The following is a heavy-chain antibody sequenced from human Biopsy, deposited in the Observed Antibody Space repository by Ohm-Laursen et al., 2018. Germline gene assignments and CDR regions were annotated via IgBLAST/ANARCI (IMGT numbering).Heavy chain of an antibody. D-gene: IGHD2-15*01. J-gene: IGHJ6*02. CDR2: IYYSGST. Sequence: GTLSLTCTVSGGSISSYYWSWIRQPPGKGLEWIGYIYYSGSTNYNPSLKGRLTISVDTSKNQFSLKLSSVTAADTAVYYCARMDCSGGSCHYYSYGMDVWGQGTKVTVSS. CDR3: ARMDCSGGSCHYYSYGMDV. V-gene: IGHV4-59*08. CDR1: GGSISSYY.